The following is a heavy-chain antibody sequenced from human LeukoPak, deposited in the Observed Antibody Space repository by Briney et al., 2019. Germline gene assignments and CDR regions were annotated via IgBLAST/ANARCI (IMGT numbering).Heavy chain of an antibody. CDR3: ARGRRTPQNYDFWSGYRAYYFDY. J-gene: IGHJ4*02. Sequence: PSETLSLTCTVSGGSISYDYWSWIRQSPGKRLEWIGYIHYSGATNYSPSLKSRVTISVDTSKNQFSLRLSSVTAADTAVYYCARGRRTPQNYDFWSGYRAYYFDYWGQGTLVTVSS. V-gene: IGHV4-59*12. D-gene: IGHD3-3*01. CDR2: IHYSGAT. CDR1: GGSISYDY.